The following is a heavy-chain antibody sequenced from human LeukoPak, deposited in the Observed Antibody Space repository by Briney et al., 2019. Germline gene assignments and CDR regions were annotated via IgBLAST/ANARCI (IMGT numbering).Heavy chain of an antibody. CDR1: GYTFSGYY. Sequence: ASVKVSCKASGYTFSGYYIHWVRQAPGQGLEWMGWINPNSGATNYAQKFQGGVTLTRDTSVTTFHMEVSRLTFDDTAVYFCARYNWNDVVSALDYWGQGTLVTVSS. J-gene: IGHJ4*02. CDR3: ARYNWNDVVSALDY. V-gene: IGHV1-2*02. D-gene: IGHD1-1*01. CDR2: INPNSGAT.